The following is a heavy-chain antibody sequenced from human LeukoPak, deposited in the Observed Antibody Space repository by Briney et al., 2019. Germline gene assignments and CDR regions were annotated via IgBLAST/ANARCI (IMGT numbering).Heavy chain of an antibody. J-gene: IGHJ5*02. CDR3: ARDGGYCSSTSCYTAGNWFDP. V-gene: IGHV3-48*03. D-gene: IGHD2-2*02. CDR1: GFTFSSYE. Sequence: PGGSLRLSCAASGFTFSSYETNWVRQAPGQGLEWVSYISRSGSTIYYADSVKGRFTISRDNAKNSLYLQMNSLRAEDTAVYYCARDGGYCSSTSCYTAGNWFDPWGQGTLVTVSS. CDR2: ISRSGSTI.